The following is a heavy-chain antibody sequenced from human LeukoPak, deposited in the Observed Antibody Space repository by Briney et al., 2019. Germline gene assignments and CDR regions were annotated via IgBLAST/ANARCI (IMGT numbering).Heavy chain of an antibody. D-gene: IGHD3-16*02. CDR1: GYTFTSYG. CDR3: ATGVHDYVWGSYRPFDY. V-gene: IGHV1-18*01. J-gene: IGHJ4*02. Sequence: ASVKVSCKASGYTFTSYGISWVRRAPGQGLEWMGWISAYNGNTNYAQKLQGRVTMTEDTSTDTAYMELSSLRSEDTAVYYCATGVHDYVWGSYRPFDYWGQGTLVTVSS. CDR2: ISAYNGNT.